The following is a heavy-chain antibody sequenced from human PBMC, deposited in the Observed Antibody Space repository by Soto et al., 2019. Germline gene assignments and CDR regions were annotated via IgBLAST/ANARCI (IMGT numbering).Heavy chain of an antibody. D-gene: IGHD6-6*01. Sequence: QVQLVQSGAEVKKPGSSVKVSCKASGGTFSSYTISWVRQAPGQGLEWMGRIIPILGIANYAQKFQGRVTITADKSTSTAYMELSSLRSEDTAVYYCARDLLYSSSSFAYWGQGTLVTVSS. CDR2: IIPILGIA. J-gene: IGHJ4*02. CDR3: ARDLLYSSSSFAY. CDR1: GGTFSSYT. V-gene: IGHV1-69*08.